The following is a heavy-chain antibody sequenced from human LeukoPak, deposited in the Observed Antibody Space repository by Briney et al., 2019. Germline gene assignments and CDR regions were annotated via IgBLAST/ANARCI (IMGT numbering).Heavy chain of an antibody. D-gene: IGHD6-19*01. J-gene: IGHJ6*02. V-gene: IGHV3-30*03. CDR1: EFTFSSYG. Sequence: GRSVRLSCAASEFTFSSYGMHWVRQAPGKGLEWVAVMSYDGSGKYYADSVKGRFTISRDNSKSTLYLQMNSLRAEDTAVYYCAREAGYGMDVWGQGTTVTVSS. CDR2: MSYDGSGK. CDR3: AREAGYGMDV.